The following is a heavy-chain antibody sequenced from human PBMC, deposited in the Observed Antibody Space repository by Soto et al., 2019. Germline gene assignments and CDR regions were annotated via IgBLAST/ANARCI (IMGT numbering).Heavy chain of an antibody. Sequence: GGSLRLSCAASGFTFSSYAMSWVRQAPGKGPEWVSAISGSGGSTYYADSVKGRFTISRDNSKNTLCLQMNSLRAEDTAVYYCARGYSYGYTSYYYYGMDVWGQGTTVTVSS. V-gene: IGHV3-23*01. CDR3: ARGYSYGYTSYYYYGMDV. CDR2: ISGSGGST. J-gene: IGHJ6*02. CDR1: GFTFSSYA. D-gene: IGHD5-18*01.